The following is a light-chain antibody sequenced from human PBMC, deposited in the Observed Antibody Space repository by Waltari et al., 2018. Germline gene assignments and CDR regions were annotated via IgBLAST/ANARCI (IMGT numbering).Light chain of an antibody. V-gene: IGLV1-44*01. CDR2: DSS. CDR3: ATRDDSLSGPV. J-gene: IGLJ3*02. Sequence: QSVLSQPPSVSGTPGQRVTISCFGSNSNIGGNTVNWYQQVPGRAPRLLIRDSSQRPSGVPERFSASKSGTSASLAISGLQAEDEGDYYCATRDDSLSGPVFGGGTKVTV. CDR1: NSNIGGNT.